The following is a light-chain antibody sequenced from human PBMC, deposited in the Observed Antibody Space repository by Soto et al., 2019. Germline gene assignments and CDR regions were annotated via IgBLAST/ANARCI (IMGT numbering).Light chain of an antibody. V-gene: IGLV2-14*04. CDR1: SSDVGGYNY. CDR2: DVS. Sequence: SCTGTSSDVGGYNYVSWYQQHPGKAPKLMIYDVSNRPSGVSNRFSGSKSGNTASLTISGLQAEDEADYYCSSYTSSSTPYVFGTGTKVTVL. J-gene: IGLJ1*01. CDR3: SSYTSSSTPYV.